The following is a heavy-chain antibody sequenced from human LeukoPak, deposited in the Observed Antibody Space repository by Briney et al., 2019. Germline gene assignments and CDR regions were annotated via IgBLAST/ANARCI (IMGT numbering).Heavy chain of an antibody. Sequence: GGSLRLSCAASGFTVSSNYMSWVRQAPGKGLEWVSVIYSGGSTYYADSVKGRFTISRHNSKNTLYLQMNSLRAEDTAVYYCARGDPRNTYYYYYGMDVWGQGTTVTVSS. CDR1: GFTVSSNY. CDR2: IYSGGST. V-gene: IGHV3-53*04. CDR3: ARGDPRNTYYYYYGMDV. J-gene: IGHJ6*02.